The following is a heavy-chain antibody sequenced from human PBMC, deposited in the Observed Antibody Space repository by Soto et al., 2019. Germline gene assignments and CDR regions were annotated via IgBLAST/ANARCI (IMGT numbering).Heavy chain of an antibody. V-gene: IGHV1-46*01. J-gene: IGHJ3*02. Sequence: QVQLVQSGAEVKKPGASVKISCTASGYTVTTHYMHWVRQAPGRGLEWMGAINPGSGAAKYTQTFQARVTMPRDTSTKTVYMERSALRSEDTAVFYCARGGEVGVAGSAAFDMWGQGTMVTVSS. D-gene: IGHD3-3*01. CDR2: INPGSGAA. CDR3: ARGGEVGVAGSAAFDM. CDR1: GYTVTTHY.